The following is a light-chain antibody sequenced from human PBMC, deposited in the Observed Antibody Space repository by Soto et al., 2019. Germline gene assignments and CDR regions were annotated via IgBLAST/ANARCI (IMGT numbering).Light chain of an antibody. V-gene: IGKV3-15*01. J-gene: IGKJ4*01. CDR2: GAS. Sequence: EIVMTQSPATLSVSPGERATLSCRASQSVSNNLAWYQQKPGQAPRLLIFGASSRATGIPARFSGSGSGTEFTLTNSSLQSEDFAVYYWQQYNNWPALTFGGGTQVEIK. CDR3: QQYNNWPALT. CDR1: QSVSNN.